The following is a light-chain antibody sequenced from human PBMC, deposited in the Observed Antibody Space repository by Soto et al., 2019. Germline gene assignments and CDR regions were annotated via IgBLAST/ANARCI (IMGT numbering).Light chain of an antibody. Sequence: QSVLTQPPSVSGAPGQRVTISCTGSSPNIGAGYDVHWYQQLPGTAPKLLIYGNSNRPSGVPDRFSGSKSGTSASLAITGLQAEDEADYYCQSYDSSLSGWVFGGETKLTVL. CDR1: SPNIGAGYD. V-gene: IGLV1-40*01. CDR3: QSYDSSLSGWV. J-gene: IGLJ3*02. CDR2: GNS.